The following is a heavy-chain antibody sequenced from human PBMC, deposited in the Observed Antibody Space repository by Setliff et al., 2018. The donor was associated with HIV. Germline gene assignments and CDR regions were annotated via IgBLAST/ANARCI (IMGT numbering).Heavy chain of an antibody. Sequence: ETLSLTCTVSGGSISNHYWSWIRQPPGKGLEWIGYIYNRRSTNYHPSLKSRVTISVDTSKNQFSLKLSSVTAADTAVYYCARLSDDRYYYDSSGYRGFDIWGQGTMVTVSS. J-gene: IGHJ3*02. V-gene: IGHV4-59*08. D-gene: IGHD3-22*01. CDR3: ARLSDDRYYYDSSGYRGFDI. CDR1: GGSISNHY. CDR2: IYNRRST.